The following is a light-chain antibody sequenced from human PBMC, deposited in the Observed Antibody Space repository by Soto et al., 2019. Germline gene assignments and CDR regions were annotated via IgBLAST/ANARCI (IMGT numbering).Light chain of an antibody. Sequence: DIEMTQSPSSLSASVGDRVTSTCRASQGISNYLAWYQQRPGKVPKLLIYAASTLQSGVPSRFSGSGSGTDFTLTISSLQPEDVATYYCQKYDSAPWTFVQGTEVEIK. V-gene: IGKV1-27*01. CDR2: AAS. CDR3: QKYDSAPWT. J-gene: IGKJ1*01. CDR1: QGISNY.